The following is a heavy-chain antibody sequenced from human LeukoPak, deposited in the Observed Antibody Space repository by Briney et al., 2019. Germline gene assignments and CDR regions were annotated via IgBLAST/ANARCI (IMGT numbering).Heavy chain of an antibody. D-gene: IGHD2-2*02. CDR2: INHSGST. CDR1: GGSFSGYY. Sequence: SETLSLTCAVYGGSFSGYYWSWIRQPPGKGLEWIGEINHSGSTNYNPSLKSRVTISVDTSKNQFSLKLSSVTAADTAVYYCARESPRSLGYCSSTSCYNIAEFDYWGQGTLVTVSS. CDR3: ARESPRSLGYCSSTSCYNIAEFDY. J-gene: IGHJ4*02. V-gene: IGHV4-34*01.